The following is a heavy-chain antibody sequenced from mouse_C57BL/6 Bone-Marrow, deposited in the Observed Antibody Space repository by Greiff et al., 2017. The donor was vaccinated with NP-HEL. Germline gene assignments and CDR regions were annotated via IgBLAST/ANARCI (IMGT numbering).Heavy chain of an antibody. CDR1: GFTFSDYY. CDR3: ARQGLLGRGYFDV. Sequence: KLMESEGGLVQPGSSMKLSCPASGFTFSDYYMAWVRQVPEKGLEWVANINYDGSSTYYLDSLKSRFIISRDNAKNILYLQMSSLKSEDTATYYCARQGLLGRGYFDVWGTGTTVTVSS. D-gene: IGHD4-1*01. J-gene: IGHJ1*03. V-gene: IGHV5-16*01. CDR2: INYDGSST.